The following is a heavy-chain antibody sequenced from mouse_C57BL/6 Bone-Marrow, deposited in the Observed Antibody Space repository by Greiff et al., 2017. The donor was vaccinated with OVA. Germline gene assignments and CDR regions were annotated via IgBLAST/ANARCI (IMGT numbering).Heavy chain of an antibody. J-gene: IGHJ4*01. V-gene: IGHV1-55*01. CDR3: ARDGDYHYYAMDY. D-gene: IGHD2-4*01. CDR2: IYPGSGST. Sequence: QVQLQQPGAELVKPGASVKMSCKASGYTFTSYWITWVKQRPGQGLEWIGDIYPGSGSTNYNEKFKSKATLTVDTSSSTAYMQLSSLTSEDSAVYYCARDGDYHYYAMDYWGQGTSVTVSS. CDR1: GYTFTSYW.